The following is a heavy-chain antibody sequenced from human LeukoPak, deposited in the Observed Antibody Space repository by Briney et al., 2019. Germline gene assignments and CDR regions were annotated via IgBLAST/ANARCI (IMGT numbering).Heavy chain of an antibody. CDR2: IHIRGNN. D-gene: IGHD3-3*01. CDR1: GVSISSYY. V-gene: IGHV4-4*07. Sequence: PSETLSLTCTVSGVSISSYYWSWIRLPAGKGLEWIGRIHIRGNNNYNTSLKSRATMSIDTSKNQFTLKLTAVTAADTAVYYCASAEWYGMDVWGQGTTVIVSS. CDR3: ASAEWYGMDV. J-gene: IGHJ6*02.